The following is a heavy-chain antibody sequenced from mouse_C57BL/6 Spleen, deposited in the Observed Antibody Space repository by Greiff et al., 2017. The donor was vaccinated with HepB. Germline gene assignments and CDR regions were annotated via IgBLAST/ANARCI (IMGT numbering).Heavy chain of an antibody. CDR1: GYTFTDYY. D-gene: IGHD1-1*01. CDR2: INPNNGGT. Sequence: VQLQQSGPELVKPGASVKISCKASGYTFTDYYMNWVKQSHGKSLEWIGDINPNNGGTSYNQKFKGKATLTVDKSSSTAYMELRSLTSEDSAVYYCARGDYGSRDWYFDVWGTGTTVTVSS. J-gene: IGHJ1*03. CDR3: ARGDYGSRDWYFDV. V-gene: IGHV1-26*01.